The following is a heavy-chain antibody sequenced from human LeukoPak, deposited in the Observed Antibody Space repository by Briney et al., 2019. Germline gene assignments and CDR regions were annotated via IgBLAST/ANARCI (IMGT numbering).Heavy chain of an antibody. Sequence: GGSLRLSCAASGFIFSSYGMHWVRQAPGKGLEWVAVIWYDGSNKYYADSVKGRFTISRDNSKNTLYLQMNSLRAEDTAVYYCARGAPLYSSGWEGTFDYWGQGTLVTVSS. CDR2: IWYDGSNK. CDR1: GFIFSSYG. V-gene: IGHV3-33*01. D-gene: IGHD6-19*01. J-gene: IGHJ4*02. CDR3: ARGAPLYSSGWEGTFDY.